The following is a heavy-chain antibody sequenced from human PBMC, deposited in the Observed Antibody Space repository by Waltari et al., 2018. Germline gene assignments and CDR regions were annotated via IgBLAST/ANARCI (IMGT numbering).Heavy chain of an antibody. J-gene: IGHJ4*02. Sequence: QVQLQQWGAGLLKPSETLSLTCAVYVGSFSGYYWSWIRQPPGKGLEWIGEINHSGSTNYNPSLKSRVTISVDTSKNQFSLKLSSVTAADTAVYYCARGWHYYDSSGYYPGGVDYWGQGTLVTVSS. CDR1: VGSFSGYY. D-gene: IGHD3-22*01. V-gene: IGHV4-34*01. CDR3: ARGWHYYDSSGYYPGGVDY. CDR2: INHSGST.